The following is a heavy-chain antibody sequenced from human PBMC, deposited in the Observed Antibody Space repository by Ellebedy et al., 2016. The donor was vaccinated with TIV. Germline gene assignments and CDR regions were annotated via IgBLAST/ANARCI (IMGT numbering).Heavy chain of an antibody. D-gene: IGHD2-8*01. J-gene: IGHJ4*02. CDR1: GGSISSSSYY. CDR2: IYYSGST. Sequence: SETLSLPXTVSGGSISSSSYYWGWIRQPPGKGLEWIGSIYYSGSTYYNPSLKSRVTISVDTSKNQFSLKLSSVTAADTAVYYCARRQDIVLMVYANRAFDYWGQGTLVTVSS. CDR3: ARRQDIVLMVYANRAFDY. V-gene: IGHV4-39*01.